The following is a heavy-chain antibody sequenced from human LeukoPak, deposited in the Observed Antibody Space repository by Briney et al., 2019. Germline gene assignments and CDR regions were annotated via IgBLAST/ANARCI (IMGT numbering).Heavy chain of an antibody. V-gene: IGHV4-34*01. CDR2: INHSGST. J-gene: IGHJ4*02. CDR3: ATRRNSSGWNFFDY. CDR1: GGSFSGYY. D-gene: IGHD6-19*01. Sequence: QSSETLSLTCAVYGGSFSGYYWSWIRQPPVKGLEWIGEINHSGSTNYNPSLKSRVTISVDTSKNQFSLKLSSVTAADTAVYYCATRRNSSGWNFFDYWGQGTLVTVSS.